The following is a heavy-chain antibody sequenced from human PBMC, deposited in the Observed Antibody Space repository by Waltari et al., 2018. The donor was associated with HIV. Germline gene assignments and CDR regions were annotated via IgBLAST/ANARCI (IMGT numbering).Heavy chain of an antibody. J-gene: IGHJ3*02. CDR3: ARVPYDSSGLDAFDI. D-gene: IGHD3-22*01. CDR2: IYYSGST. Sequence: QVQLQESGPGLVQPSATLSLTCSVSGGSISSDYWSWIRQPPGKGLEWIGYIYYSGSTNYNPSLKSRVTISVDTSKNQFSLKLSSVTAADTAVYYCARVPYDSSGLDAFDIWGQGTMVTVSS. CDR1: GGSISSDY. V-gene: IGHV4-59*01.